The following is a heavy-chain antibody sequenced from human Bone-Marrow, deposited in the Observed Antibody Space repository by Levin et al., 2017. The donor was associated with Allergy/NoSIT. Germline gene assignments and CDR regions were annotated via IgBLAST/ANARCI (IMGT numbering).Heavy chain of an antibody. Sequence: SCAASGFTFSNAWMSWVRQAPGKGLDWVGRIKSKTDGGTTDYAAPVKGRFTISRDDSKNTLYLQMNSLKTEDTAVYYCTKDPTVTTSVEGADDYWGQGTLVTVSS. V-gene: IGHV3-15*01. D-gene: IGHD4-17*01. CDR1: GFTFSNAW. CDR3: TKDPTVTTSVEGADDY. CDR2: IKSKTDGGTT. J-gene: IGHJ4*02.